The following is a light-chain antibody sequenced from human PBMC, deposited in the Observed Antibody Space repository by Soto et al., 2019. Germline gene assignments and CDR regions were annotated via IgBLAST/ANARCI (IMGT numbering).Light chain of an antibody. CDR3: QSYDSSLSGYV. Sequence: QSVLTQPPSVSEAPGQRVTISCTGRSSNIGAGYEAHWYQQVPGTAPKLLIYENNNRPSGVPDRFSGSKSGTSASLAITGLQAEDEAEDYCQSYDSSLSGYVFATGTKLTVL. J-gene: IGLJ1*01. V-gene: IGLV1-40*01. CDR1: SSNIGAGYE. CDR2: ENN.